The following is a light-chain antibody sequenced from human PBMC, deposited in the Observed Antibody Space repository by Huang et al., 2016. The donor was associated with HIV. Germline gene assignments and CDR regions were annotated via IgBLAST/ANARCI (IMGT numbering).Light chain of an antibody. Sequence: EVVMTQSPATLSVSPGERATLSCRASQSISSNLAWDQQKPGQSPRLLIYGVSTRATGIPARFSGSGSGTEYMLTISSLQSEDFAVYYCHQYKEWPETFGPGTKVDIK. CDR3: HQYKEWPET. CDR1: QSISSN. CDR2: GVS. J-gene: IGKJ3*01. V-gene: IGKV3-15*01.